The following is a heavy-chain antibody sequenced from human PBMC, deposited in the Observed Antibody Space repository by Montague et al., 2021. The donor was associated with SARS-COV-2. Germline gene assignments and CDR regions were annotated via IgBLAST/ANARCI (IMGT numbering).Heavy chain of an antibody. J-gene: IGHJ4*02. V-gene: IGHV4-59*02. CDR2: IYDSGST. CDR1: GSSVRSYF. D-gene: IGHD4-17*01. CDR3: ARENTVTTFGGPYYIDS. Sequence: SETLSLTCIVSGSSVRSYFWSWIRQPPGKGLEWIGNIYDSGSTNYNPSLKSRVTISVDTSKNQFSLKLSAVTAAGTAVYYCARENTVTTFGGPYYIDSWGQGTLVTVSA.